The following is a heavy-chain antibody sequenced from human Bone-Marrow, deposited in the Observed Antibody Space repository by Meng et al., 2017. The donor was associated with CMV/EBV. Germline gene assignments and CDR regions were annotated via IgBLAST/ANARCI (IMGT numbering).Heavy chain of an antibody. CDR3: ARAGIGVVPAAIPHRAFDI. CDR2: ISSSSSTI. V-gene: IGHV3-48*04. Sequence: GESLKISCAASGFTFSSYSMNWVRQAPGKGLEWVSYISSSSSTIYYADSVKGRFTISRDNAKNSLYLQMNSLRAEDTAVYYCARAGIGVVPAAIPHRAFDIWGEGTMVTVSS. J-gene: IGHJ3*02. CDR1: GFTFSSYS. D-gene: IGHD2-2*01.